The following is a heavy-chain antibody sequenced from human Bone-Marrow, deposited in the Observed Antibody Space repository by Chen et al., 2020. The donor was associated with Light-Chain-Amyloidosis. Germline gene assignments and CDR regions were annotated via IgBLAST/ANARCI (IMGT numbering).Heavy chain of an antibody. J-gene: IGHJ4*02. CDR3: ARRRDGYNFDY. CDR2: IYHDDSDA. CDR1: GYTFPNYW. Sequence: EVQLEQSGPEVKKPGESLKISCKGSGYTFPNYWIGWVRQRPGKGLEWMGVIYHDDSDARYSPSFEGQVTISADKSITTAYLQWRSLKASDTAMYYCARRRDGYNFDYWGQGTLVTVSS. D-gene: IGHD5-12*01. V-gene: IGHV5-51*01.